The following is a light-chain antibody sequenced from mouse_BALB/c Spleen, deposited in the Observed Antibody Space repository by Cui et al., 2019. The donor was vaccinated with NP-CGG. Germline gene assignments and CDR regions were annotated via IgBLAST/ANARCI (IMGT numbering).Light chain of an antibody. CDR1: TGAVITSNY. CDR3: ALWYSNHWV. CDR2: GTN. J-gene: IGLJ1*01. Sequence: QAVVTQESALTTSPGETGTLTCRSSTGAVITSNYANWVQEKPDHLFTGLIGGTNNRAPGVPARFSGSLIGDKAALTITGAQTEDEAIYFCALWYSNHWVFGGGTKLTVL. V-gene: IGLV1*01.